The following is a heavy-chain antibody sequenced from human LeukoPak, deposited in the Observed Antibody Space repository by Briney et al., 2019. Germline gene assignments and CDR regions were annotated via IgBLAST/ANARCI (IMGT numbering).Heavy chain of an antibody. Sequence: ASVKVSCKASGYTFTGYYMHWVRQAPGQGLEWMGWINPNSGGTNYAQKFQGRVTMTRDTSISTAYMEVSRLRSDDTAVYYCARVRGQLWLFFSYWGQGTLVTVSS. CDR1: GYTFTGYY. V-gene: IGHV1-2*02. J-gene: IGHJ4*02. D-gene: IGHD5-18*01. CDR3: ARVRGQLWLFFSY. CDR2: INPNSGGT.